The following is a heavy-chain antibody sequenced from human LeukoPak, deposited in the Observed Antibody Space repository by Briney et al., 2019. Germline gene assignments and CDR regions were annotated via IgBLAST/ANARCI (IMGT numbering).Heavy chain of an antibody. J-gene: IGHJ4*02. CDR3: ARGDVLLWFGEYQPGYYFDY. CDR2: IIPIFGTA. Sequence: GASVKVSCKASGGTFSSYAISWVRRAPGQGLEWMGGIIPIFGTANYAQKFQGRVTITADESTSTAYMELSSLRSEDTAVYYCARGDVLLWFGEYQPGYYFDYWGQGTLVTVSS. V-gene: IGHV1-69*13. D-gene: IGHD3-10*01. CDR1: GGTFSSYA.